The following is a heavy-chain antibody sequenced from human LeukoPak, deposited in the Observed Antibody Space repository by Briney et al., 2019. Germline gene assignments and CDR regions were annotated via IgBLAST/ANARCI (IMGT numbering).Heavy chain of an antibody. CDR3: ARDGYYYGSGRNGMDV. J-gene: IGHJ6*02. CDR1: GFTFSSYS. V-gene: IGHV3-48*01. CDR2: ISSSSSTI. D-gene: IGHD3-10*01. Sequence: SGGSLRLSCAASGFTFSSYSMNWVRQAPGKGLEWVSYISSSSSTIYYADSVKGRFTISRDNAKSSLYLQMNSLRAEDTAVYYCARDGYYYGSGRNGMDVWGQGTTVTVSS.